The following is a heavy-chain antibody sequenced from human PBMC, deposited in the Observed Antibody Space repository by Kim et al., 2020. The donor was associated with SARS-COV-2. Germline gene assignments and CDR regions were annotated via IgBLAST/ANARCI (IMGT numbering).Heavy chain of an antibody. J-gene: IGHJ4*02. CDR1: GGSFSGYY. V-gene: IGHV4-34*01. Sequence: SETLSLTCAVYGGSFSGYYWSWIRQPPGKGLEWIGEINHSGSTNYNPSLKSRVTISVDTSKNQFSLKLSSVTAADTAVYYCATLPGRYGDHSDYWGQGTLVTVSS. CDR3: ATLPGRYGDHSDY. D-gene: IGHD4-17*01. CDR2: INHSGST.